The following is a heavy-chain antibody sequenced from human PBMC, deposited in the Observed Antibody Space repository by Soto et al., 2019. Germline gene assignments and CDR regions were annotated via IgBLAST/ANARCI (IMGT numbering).Heavy chain of an antibody. J-gene: IGHJ4*02. D-gene: IGHD3-9*01. Sequence: GGSLRLSCAASGFTFSSYSMNWVRQAPGKGLEWVSSISSSSSYIYYADSVKGRFTISRDNAKNSLYLQMNSLRAEDTVVYYCARDVDFDWLFWFDYWGQGTLVTVSS. V-gene: IGHV3-21*01. CDR1: GFTFSSYS. CDR2: ISSSSSYI. CDR3: ARDVDFDWLFWFDY.